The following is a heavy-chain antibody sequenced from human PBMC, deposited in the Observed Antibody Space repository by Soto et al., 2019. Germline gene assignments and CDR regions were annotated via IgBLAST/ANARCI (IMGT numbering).Heavy chain of an antibody. CDR2: IYYSGST. CDR1: GGSISSYY. CDR3: ARDLSSGYYFFDF. J-gene: IGHJ4*02. V-gene: IGHV4-59*01. D-gene: IGHD3-22*01. Sequence: QVQLQESGPGLVKPSETLSLTCTVSGGSISSYYWSWIRQPPGKGLEWIGFIYYSGSTNYNPSLKSRATISVDTSKNQVSLKLTSVTAADTAVYYCARDLSSGYYFFDFWGQGTLVTVSS.